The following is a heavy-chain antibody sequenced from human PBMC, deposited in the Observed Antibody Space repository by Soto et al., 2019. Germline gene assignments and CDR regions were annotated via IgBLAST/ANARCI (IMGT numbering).Heavy chain of an antibody. CDR2: ISYDGSNK. CDR1: GFTFSSYA. D-gene: IGHD3-10*01. Sequence: GGSLRLSCAASGFTFSSYAMHWVRQAPGKGLEWVAVISYDGSNKCYADSVKGRFTISRDNSKNTLYLQMNSLRVEDTAVYYCAKGGVRGVISFDPWGQGTLVTAPQ. CDR3: AKGGVRGVISFDP. V-gene: IGHV3-30-3*01. J-gene: IGHJ5*02.